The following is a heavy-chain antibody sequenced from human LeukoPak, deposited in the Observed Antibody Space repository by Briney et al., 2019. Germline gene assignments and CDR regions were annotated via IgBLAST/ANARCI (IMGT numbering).Heavy chain of an antibody. Sequence: TSETLSLTCTVSGGSISSYYWSWIRQPPGKGLEWIGYIYYSGSTNYNPSLKSRVTVSVDTSKNQFSLKLSSVTAADTAVYYCARDSSSWGQIDYWGQGTLVTVSS. CDR2: IYYSGST. V-gene: IGHV4-59*01. CDR3: ARDSSSWGQIDY. D-gene: IGHD6-13*01. CDR1: GGSISSYY. J-gene: IGHJ4*02.